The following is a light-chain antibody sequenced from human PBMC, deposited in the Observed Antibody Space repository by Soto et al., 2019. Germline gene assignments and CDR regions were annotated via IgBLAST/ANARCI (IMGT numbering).Light chain of an antibody. Sequence: QAVVTQSPSASASLGGSFKLTCSLSSGLSDYTIAWHQQQPEKGPRFLMRVNSDGSHIKGDEIPDRFSGSSSGTERYLTISSLQSEDEGDYYCQTWGTGARIFGGGTKLTVL. V-gene: IGLV4-69*01. J-gene: IGLJ2*01. CDR1: SGLSDYT. CDR2: VNSDGSH. CDR3: QTWGTGARI.